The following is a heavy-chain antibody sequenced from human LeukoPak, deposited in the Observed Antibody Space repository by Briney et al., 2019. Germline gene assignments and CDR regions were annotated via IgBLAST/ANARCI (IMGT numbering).Heavy chain of an antibody. D-gene: IGHD3-22*01. CDR1: GFTFSRYD. J-gene: IGHJ4*02. V-gene: IGHV3-48*04. CDR2: ISPSSSTM. CDR3: ARASVNYYDTSGYWAFDY. Sequence: GGSLRLSCAASGFTFSRYDMSWVRQAPGKGLEWVSYISPSSSTMYYADSVKGRFTISRDNAKNSLYLQMNSLRAEDTAVYYCARASVNYYDTSGYWAFDYWGQGTLVTVSS.